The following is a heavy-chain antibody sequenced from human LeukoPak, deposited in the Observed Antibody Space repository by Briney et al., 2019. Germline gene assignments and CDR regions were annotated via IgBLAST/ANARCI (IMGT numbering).Heavy chain of an antibody. J-gene: IGHJ4*02. D-gene: IGHD6-13*01. V-gene: IGHV3-30*18. CDR3: AKPVYSSSWSPFDY. CDR2: ISYDGSNK. Sequence: GGSLRLSCAASGFTFSSYGMHWVRQAPGKGLEWVAVISYDGSNKYYADSVKGRCTISRDNSKNTLYLQMNSLRPEDTAVYYCAKPVYSSSWSPFDYWGQGTLVTVSS. CDR1: GFTFSSYG.